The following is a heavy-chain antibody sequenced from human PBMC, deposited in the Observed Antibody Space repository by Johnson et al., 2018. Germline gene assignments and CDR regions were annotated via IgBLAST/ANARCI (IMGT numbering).Heavy chain of an antibody. Sequence: EVQLVESGGGLVQPGGFLRLSCGASGFTFSSHWMNWVRQVPGKGLVWVSRINNDGSSTIYADSVKGRFSVSRDNAKNTLYLHMNSLRAEDTAVYYCTRGGERGTLDIWGQGTMVTVSS. CDR1: GFTFSSHW. CDR3: TRGGERGTLDI. D-gene: IGHD3-16*01. CDR2: INNDGSST. J-gene: IGHJ3*02. V-gene: IGHV3-74*01.